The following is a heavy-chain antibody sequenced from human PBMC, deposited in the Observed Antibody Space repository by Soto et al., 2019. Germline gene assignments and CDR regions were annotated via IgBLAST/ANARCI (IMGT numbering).Heavy chain of an antibody. CDR1: GGSISSSSYY. Sequence: SETLSLTCTVSGGSISSSSYYWGWIRQPPGKGLEWIGSIYYSGSTHYNPSLKSRVTISVDTSKNQFSLKLSSVTAADTAVYYCARRNQYSSSWSLGNWYFDLWGRGTLVTVSS. D-gene: IGHD6-13*01. V-gene: IGHV4-39*01. J-gene: IGHJ2*01. CDR3: ARRNQYSSSWSLGNWYFDL. CDR2: IYYSGST.